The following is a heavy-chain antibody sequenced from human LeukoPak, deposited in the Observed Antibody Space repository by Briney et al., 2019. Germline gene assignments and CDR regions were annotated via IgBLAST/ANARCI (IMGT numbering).Heavy chain of an antibody. D-gene: IGHD2-15*01. J-gene: IGHJ5*02. Sequence: GASLKISCKGSGYLFSDYWLGWVRPLPGKGLEWMGIIYPGDSRTRYSPPFRGQLTISADKSIDAAYLQWSSLKASDSAIYYCARWLVVGDPWGFDLWGQGTLVTVSS. CDR2: IYPGDSRT. CDR3: ARWLVVGDPWGFDL. V-gene: IGHV5-51*01. CDR1: GYLFSDYW.